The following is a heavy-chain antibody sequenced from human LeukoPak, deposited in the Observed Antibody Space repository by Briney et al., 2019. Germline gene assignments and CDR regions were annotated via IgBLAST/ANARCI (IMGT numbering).Heavy chain of an antibody. J-gene: IGHJ1*01. CDR1: GYTFTSYD. CDR2: MNPNSGNT. Sequence: GASVKVSCKASGYTFTSYDINWVRQATGQGLEWMGWMNPNSGNTGYAQKFQGRVTMTRNTSISTAYMELSSLRSEDTAVYYCARVVICSGGGCHGAEYFQHWGQGTLVTVSS. CDR3: ARVVICSGGGCHGAEYFQH. V-gene: IGHV1-8*02. D-gene: IGHD2-15*01.